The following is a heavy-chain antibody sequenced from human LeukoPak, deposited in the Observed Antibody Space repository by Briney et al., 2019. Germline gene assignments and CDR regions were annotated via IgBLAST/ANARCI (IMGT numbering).Heavy chain of an antibody. J-gene: IGHJ4*02. CDR1: GFTFSSYA. Sequence: PGGSLRLSCAASGFTFSSYAMHWVRQAPGKGLEWVAVISYDGSNKYYADSVKGRFTISRDNSKNTLYLQMNSLRAEDTAVYYCARPPGRDYYDSSGYYDYWGQGTLVTVSS. CDR2: ISYDGSNK. CDR3: ARPPGRDYYDSSGYYDY. D-gene: IGHD3-22*01. V-gene: IGHV3-30-3*01.